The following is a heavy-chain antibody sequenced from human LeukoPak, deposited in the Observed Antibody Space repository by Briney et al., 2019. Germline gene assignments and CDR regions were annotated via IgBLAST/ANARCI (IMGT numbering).Heavy chain of an antibody. CDR1: GFTFSSYE. D-gene: IGHD3-22*01. CDR3: ARVEYYYDSSGDDY. Sequence: GGSLRLSCAASGFTFSSYEMNWVRQAPGKGLEWVSYISSSGSTIYYADSVKGRFTISRDNAKNSLYLQMNSLRAEDTAGYYCARVEYYYDSSGDDYWGQGTLVTVSS. V-gene: IGHV3-48*03. CDR2: ISSSGSTI. J-gene: IGHJ4*02.